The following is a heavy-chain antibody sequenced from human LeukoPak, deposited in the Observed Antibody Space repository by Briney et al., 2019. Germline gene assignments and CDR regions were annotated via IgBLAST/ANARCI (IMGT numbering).Heavy chain of an antibody. V-gene: IGHV1-69*13. CDR1: GYTFTSYG. CDR3: ARELSLFGGVIALSFGY. Sequence: GASVKVSCKASGYTFTSYGISWVRQAPGQGLEWMGGIIPIFGTANYAQKFQGRVTITADESTSTAYMELSSLRSEDTAVYYCARELSLFGGVIALSFGYWGQGTLVTVSS. CDR2: IIPIFGTA. J-gene: IGHJ4*02. D-gene: IGHD3-16*02.